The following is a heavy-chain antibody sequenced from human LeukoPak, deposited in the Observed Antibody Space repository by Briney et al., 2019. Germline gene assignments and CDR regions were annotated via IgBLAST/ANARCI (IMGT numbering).Heavy chain of an antibody. D-gene: IGHD3-22*01. CDR1: GYTFTGYY. CDR3: ARQSDSSGYYYLGAFDF. V-gene: IGHV1-2*02. CDR2: INPNSGGT. J-gene: IGHJ3*01. Sequence: ASVKISCKASGYTFTGYYMHWVRQAPGQGLEWMGWINPNSGGTNYAQKFQGRVTMTRDTSISTAYMELSRLRSDDTAVYYCARQSDSSGYYYLGAFDFWGQGTMVTVSS.